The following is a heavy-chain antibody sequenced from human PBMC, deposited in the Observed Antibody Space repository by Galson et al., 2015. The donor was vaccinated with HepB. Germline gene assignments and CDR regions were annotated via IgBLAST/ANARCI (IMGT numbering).Heavy chain of an antibody. CDR2: IWYDGSNK. D-gene: IGHD1-26*01. J-gene: IGHJ4*02. CDR3: ARERGGSYLRAFDY. Sequence: SLRLSCAASGFTFSSYGMHWVRQAPGKGLEWVAVIWYDGSNKYYADSVKGRFTISRDNSKNTLYLQMNSLRAEDTAVYYCARERGGSYLRAFDYWGQGTLVTVSS. CDR1: GFTFSSYG. V-gene: IGHV3-33*01.